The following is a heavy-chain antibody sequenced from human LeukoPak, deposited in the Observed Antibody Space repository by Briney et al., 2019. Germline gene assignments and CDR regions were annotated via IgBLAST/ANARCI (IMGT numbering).Heavy chain of an antibody. CDR2: ISGSGGST. D-gene: IGHD2-2*01. Sequence: PGGSLRLSCAASGFTFSSYAMSWVRQAPGKGLEWVSAISGSGGSTYYADSVKGRFTISRDNSKNTLYLQMNSLRAADTAVYYCAKLDCSSTSCYEDYWGQGTLVTVSS. CDR1: GFTFSSYA. J-gene: IGHJ4*02. V-gene: IGHV3-23*01. CDR3: AKLDCSSTSCYEDY.